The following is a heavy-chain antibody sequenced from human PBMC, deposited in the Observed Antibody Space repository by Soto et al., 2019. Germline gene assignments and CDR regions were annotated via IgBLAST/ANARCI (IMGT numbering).Heavy chain of an antibody. V-gene: IGHV1-3*01. Sequence: QVQLVQSGAEVKKPGASVKVSCKASGYTFTSYAMHWVRQAPGQRLEWMGWINACNGNTKYSQKFQGRVTITRDTSASTAYMELSSLRSEDTAVYYCARERVSYRTDAFDIWGQGTMVTVSS. D-gene: IGHD3-16*02. CDR2: INACNGNT. CDR3: ARERVSYRTDAFDI. J-gene: IGHJ3*02. CDR1: GYTFTSYA.